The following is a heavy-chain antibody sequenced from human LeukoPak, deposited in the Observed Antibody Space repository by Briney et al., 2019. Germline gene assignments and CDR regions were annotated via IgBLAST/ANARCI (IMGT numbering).Heavy chain of an antibody. CDR2: ISTSSSTI. CDR3: ARIPSGYTLGYGYYYYYMDV. CDR1: GFTFSDYT. Sequence: GGSLRLSCEVSGFTFSDYTMTWVRQAPGKGLEWVSYISTSSSTIYYADSVKGRFTISRDNTKNSLYLQMNSLRAEDTAVYYCARIPSGYTLGYGYYYYYMDVWGKGATVTVSS. D-gene: IGHD5-18*01. J-gene: IGHJ6*03. V-gene: IGHV3-48*04.